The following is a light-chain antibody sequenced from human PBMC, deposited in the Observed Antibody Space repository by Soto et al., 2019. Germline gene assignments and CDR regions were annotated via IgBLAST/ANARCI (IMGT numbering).Light chain of an antibody. CDR3: PESSILTPK. CDR2: DAS. CDR1: QYVSTY. J-gene: IGKJ1*01. Sequence: TPCFRASQYVSTYLAWYQQKPGQAPRLLIYDASNRATGIPARFSGSRSGPDFTLTCSMLQPEDFVPYYFPESSILTPKFAQGTKVDIK. V-gene: IGKV3-11*01.